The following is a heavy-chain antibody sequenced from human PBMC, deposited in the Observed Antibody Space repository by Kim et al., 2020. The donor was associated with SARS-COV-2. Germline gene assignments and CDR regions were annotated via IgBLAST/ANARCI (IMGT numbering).Heavy chain of an antibody. D-gene: IGHD4-17*01. CDR1: GGTFSSYA. Sequence: SVKVSCKASGGTFSSYAISWVRQAPGQGLEWMGRIIPILGIANYAQKFQGRVTITADKSTSTAYMELSSLRSEDTAVYYCAKLTVSTKDYYYGMDVWGQGTTVTVSS. CDR3: AKLTVSTKDYYYGMDV. V-gene: IGHV1-69*04. CDR2: IIPILGIA. J-gene: IGHJ6*02.